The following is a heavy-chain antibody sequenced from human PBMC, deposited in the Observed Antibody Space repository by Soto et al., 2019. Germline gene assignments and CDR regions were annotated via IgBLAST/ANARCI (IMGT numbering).Heavy chain of an antibody. CDR3: ASPYYGSGSYY. J-gene: IGHJ4*02. CDR2: INHSGST. D-gene: IGHD3-10*01. Sequence: QVQLQQWGAGLLKPSETLSLTCAVYGGSFSGYYWSWIRQPPGKGLEWIGEINHSGSTNYNPSLKRRVTISVDTSKNQFSLKLSSVTAADTAVYYSASPYYGSGSYYWGQGTLVTVSS. V-gene: IGHV4-34*01. CDR1: GGSFSGYY.